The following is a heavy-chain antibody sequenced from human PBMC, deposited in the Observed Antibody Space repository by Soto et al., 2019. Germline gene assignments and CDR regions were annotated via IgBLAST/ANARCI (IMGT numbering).Heavy chain of an antibody. V-gene: IGHV3-66*01. D-gene: IGHD3-10*01. J-gene: IGHJ4*02. CDR3: ARGEGSGSNALGY. Sequence: EVVLHESGGGFVQPGGSLRLSCAASGFTVSNNYMAWVRQAPGKGLEWVSVIQGGGSISYAESVRDRFTISRDSSKNMVFLEMNNLRPEDTAVYFCARGEGSGSNALGYWGQGSQVTVS. CDR1: GFTVSNNY. CDR2: IQGGGSI.